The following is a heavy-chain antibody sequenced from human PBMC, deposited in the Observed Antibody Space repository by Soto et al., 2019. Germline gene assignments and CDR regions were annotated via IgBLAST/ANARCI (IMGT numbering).Heavy chain of an antibody. D-gene: IGHD2-2*01. V-gene: IGHV1-18*01. CDR2: IGPYNGKT. J-gene: IGHJ4*02. Sequence: ASVKVSCKASGYTFSNYGISWVRQAPGEGLEWMGWIGPYNGKTDYAQNFQGRVAMTEDTSTSTASMELRSLRSDDTAVYYCAREPSGRVVPDAFDCWGKGNMVTVSA. CDR1: GYTFSNYG. CDR3: AREPSGRVVPDAFDC.